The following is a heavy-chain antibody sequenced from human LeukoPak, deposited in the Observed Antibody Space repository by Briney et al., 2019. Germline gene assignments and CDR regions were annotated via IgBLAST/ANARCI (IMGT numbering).Heavy chain of an antibody. CDR1: GFTFSSYW. V-gene: IGHV3-74*01. J-gene: IGHJ4*02. Sequence: GGSLRLSCAASGFTFSSYWMYWVRQAPGKELVWVSHIESDESNTRYADSVKGRFTIFRDNAKNTLFLLMNSLRAEDTAIYYCARANSYRIDYWGLGTLVTVSS. D-gene: IGHD5-18*01. CDR3: ARANSYRIDY. CDR2: IESDESNT.